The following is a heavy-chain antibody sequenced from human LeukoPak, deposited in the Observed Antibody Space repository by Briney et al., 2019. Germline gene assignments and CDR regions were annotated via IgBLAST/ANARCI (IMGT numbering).Heavy chain of an antibody. V-gene: IGHV4-34*01. CDR2: INHSGST. CDR1: GGSFSGYY. Sequence: SETLSLTCAVYGGSFSGYYWSWIRQPPGKGLEWIGEINHSGSTNYNPSLKSRVTISVDTSKNQFSLKLSSVTAADTAVYCCARGKRYYDILTGYYPFDYWGQGTLVTVSS. CDR3: ARGKRYYDILTGYYPFDY. D-gene: IGHD3-9*01. J-gene: IGHJ4*02.